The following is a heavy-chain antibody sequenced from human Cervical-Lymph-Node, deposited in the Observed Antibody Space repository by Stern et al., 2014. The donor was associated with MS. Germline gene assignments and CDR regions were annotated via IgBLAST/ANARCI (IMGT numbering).Heavy chain of an antibody. CDR3: ARPGGRYYYDKSGLDN. CDR2: ISTESGKT. D-gene: IGHD3-22*01. CDR1: GYTFKSYG. Sequence: VQLVESGAEVKKPGAAVKVSCKASGYTFKSYGLNWVRQAPGRGLEWMGWISTESGKTNYAQKFQGRVTMTTDASTSTAYMELTSLRSDDSAVYYCARPGGRYYYDKSGLDNWGQGTLVTVSS. J-gene: IGHJ4*02. V-gene: IGHV1-18*01.